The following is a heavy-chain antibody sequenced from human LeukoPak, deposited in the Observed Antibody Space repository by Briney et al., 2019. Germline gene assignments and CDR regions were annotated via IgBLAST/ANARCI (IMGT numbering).Heavy chain of an antibody. D-gene: IGHD3-22*01. J-gene: IGHJ4*02. CDR3: AKGPGDSSGYSDFDY. V-gene: IGHV3-30*18. CDR2: ISYDGINK. CDR1: GFTFSSYG. Sequence: GGSLRLSCAASGFTFSSYGMHWVRQAPGHRLEWAAVISYDGINKYYTDSVNGRFTISRDNSKNTLYLQMNSLRAEDTAVYYCAKGPGDSSGYSDFDYWGQGTLVTVSS.